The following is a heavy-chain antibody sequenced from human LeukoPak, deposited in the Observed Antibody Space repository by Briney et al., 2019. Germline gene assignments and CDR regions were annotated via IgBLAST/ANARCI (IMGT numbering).Heavy chain of an antibody. CDR1: GFTFSSYV. CDR2: INHNAETI. Sequence: GGSLRLSCAASGFTFSSYVMSWVRQAPGKGLEWVSYINHNAETIYYADSVKGRFTIFRDNAKNVLYLQMNRLRDGDTAVYYCARDSDWAFDNWGQGTLVTVSS. CDR3: ARDSDWAFDN. D-gene: IGHD2-21*02. J-gene: IGHJ4*02. V-gene: IGHV3-48*02.